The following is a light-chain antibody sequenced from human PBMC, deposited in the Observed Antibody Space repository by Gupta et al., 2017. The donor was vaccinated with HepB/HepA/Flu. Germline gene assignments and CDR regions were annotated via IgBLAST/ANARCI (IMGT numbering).Light chain of an antibody. J-gene: IGLJ1*01. Sequence: SYDLSQPPSVSVSPGQTVSISCSGDKLEDKYVSWYQQRPGQSPVLVIFKDVKRPSEIPERFSGSNSGNTATLTISGAQALDEADYFCQAWDGSAAVFGAGTKVTCP. V-gene: IGLV3-1*01. CDR2: KDV. CDR3: QAWDGSAAV. CDR1: KLEDKY.